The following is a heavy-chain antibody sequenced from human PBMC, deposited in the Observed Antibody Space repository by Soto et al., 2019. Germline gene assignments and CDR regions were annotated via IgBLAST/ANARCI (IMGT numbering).Heavy chain of an antibody. CDR2: IYYSGST. CDR3: ARAGLFNYYDSSGPFDY. V-gene: IGHV4-31*03. Sequence: ASETLSLTCTVSGGSISSGGYYWSWIRQHPGKGLEWIGYIYYSGSTYYNPSLKSRVTISVDTSKNQFSLKLSSVTAADTAVYYCARAGLFNYYDSSGPFDYWGQGTLVTVSS. J-gene: IGHJ4*02. D-gene: IGHD3-22*01. CDR1: GGSISSGGYY.